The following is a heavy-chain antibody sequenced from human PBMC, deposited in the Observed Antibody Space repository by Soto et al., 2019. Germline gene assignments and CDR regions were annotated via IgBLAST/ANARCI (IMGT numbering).Heavy chain of an antibody. J-gene: IGHJ5*02. CDR2: IYYSGST. CDR1: GGSISSGDYY. Sequence: SETLSLTCTVSGGSISSGDYYWSWIRQPPGKGLEWIGYIYYSGSTNYNPSLKSRVTISVDTSKNQFSLKLSSVTAADTAVYYCARRNRITIVRGVIHDWFDPWGQGTLVTVSS. V-gene: IGHV4-61*08. CDR3: ARRNRITIVRGVIHDWFDP. D-gene: IGHD3-10*01.